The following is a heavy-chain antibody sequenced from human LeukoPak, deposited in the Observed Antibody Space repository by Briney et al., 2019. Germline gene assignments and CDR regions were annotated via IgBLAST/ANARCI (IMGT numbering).Heavy chain of an antibody. D-gene: IGHD3/OR15-3a*01. J-gene: IGHJ4*02. CDR2: IYYSGNT. CDR3: ARQTGAGLFILP. V-gene: IGHV4-39*01. CDR1: GVSISSSNSY. Sequence: SETLSLTCTVSGVSISSSNSYGGWIRQPPGKGLEWIGSIYYSGNTYCNASLKSQVSIPIDTSKNQFSLGPTSVTAAHPSVYDCARQTGAGLFILPGGQGTLVTVSS.